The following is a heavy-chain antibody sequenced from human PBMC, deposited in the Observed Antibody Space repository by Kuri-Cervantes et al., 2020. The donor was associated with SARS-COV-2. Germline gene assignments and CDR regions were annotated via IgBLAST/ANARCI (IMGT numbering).Heavy chain of an antibody. J-gene: IGHJ3*02. D-gene: IGHD3-3*01. V-gene: IGHV3-74*01. Sequence: GESLKISCSASGFTFSSYAMHWVRQAPGKGLVWVSRINSDGSSTSYADSVKGRFTISRDNAKNTLYLQMNSLRAEDTAVYYCARGRRITIFGVVRDPAFDIWGQGTMVTVSS. CDR1: GFTFSSYA. CDR2: INSDGSST. CDR3: ARGRRITIFGVVRDPAFDI.